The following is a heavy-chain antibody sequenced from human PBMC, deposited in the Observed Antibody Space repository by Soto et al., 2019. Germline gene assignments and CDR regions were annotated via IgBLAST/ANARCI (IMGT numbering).Heavy chain of an antibody. Sequence: GGSLRLSCAASGFPFSSYDMHWVRQAPGKGLEWVALISYDASNKYYADSVKGRLTVSRDNSKNTVYLQMNSLRLEDTAVYYCAKSRRGDYDFWSGYQHNYYYYGMDVWGQGTTVTVSS. J-gene: IGHJ6*02. CDR2: ISYDASNK. CDR3: AKSRRGDYDFWSGYQHNYYYYGMDV. CDR1: GFPFSSYD. D-gene: IGHD3-3*01. V-gene: IGHV3-30-3*02.